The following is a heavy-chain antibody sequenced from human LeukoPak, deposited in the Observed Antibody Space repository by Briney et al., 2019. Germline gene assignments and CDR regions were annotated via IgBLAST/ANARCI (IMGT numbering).Heavy chain of an antibody. CDR2: IRYDGNNK. Sequence: GGSLRLSCAASGFTFSNYWMHWVRQAPGKGLEWVAFIRYDGNNKYYADSVKGRFTISRDNSKNTLYLQMNSLRAEDTALYYCAKDTSRHVWGNYRLNPSLDYWGQGTLVTVSS. D-gene: IGHD3-16*02. CDR1: GFTFSNYW. J-gene: IGHJ4*02. CDR3: AKDTSRHVWGNYRLNPSLDY. V-gene: IGHV3-30*02.